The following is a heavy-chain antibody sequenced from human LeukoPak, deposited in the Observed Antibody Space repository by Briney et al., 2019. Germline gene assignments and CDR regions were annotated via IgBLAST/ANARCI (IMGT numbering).Heavy chain of an antibody. V-gene: IGHV1-69*05. CDR2: IIPIFGTP. CDR3: ARDCVNGVWYVVDDPFEL. D-gene: IGHD2-8*01. J-gene: IGHJ3*01. CDR1: GGSFSSQP. Sequence: ASVKVSCKASGGSFSSQPISWVRQAPGQGLEWMGRIIPIFGTPNYAQKFQDRLTITMDKSTSTTYMDLSGLRSDDTAVYYCARDCVNGVWYVVDDPFELWGQGTSVTVSS.